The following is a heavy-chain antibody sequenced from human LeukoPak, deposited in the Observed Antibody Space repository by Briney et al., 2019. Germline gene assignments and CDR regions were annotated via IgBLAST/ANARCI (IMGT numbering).Heavy chain of an antibody. CDR3: AKDTYYDSSGRLDY. Sequence: GGSLRLSCAASGFTFDDYAMHWVRQAPGKGLEWVSGISWNSGSIGYADSVKGRFTISRDNAKNSLYLQMNSLRAEDTALYYCAKDTYYDSSGRLDYWGQGTLVTVSS. J-gene: IGHJ4*02. CDR2: ISWNSGSI. D-gene: IGHD3-22*01. V-gene: IGHV3-9*01. CDR1: GFTFDDYA.